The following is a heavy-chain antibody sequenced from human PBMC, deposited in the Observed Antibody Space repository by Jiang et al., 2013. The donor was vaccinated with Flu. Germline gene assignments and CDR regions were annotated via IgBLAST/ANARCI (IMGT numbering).Heavy chain of an antibody. J-gene: IGHJ4*02. CDR2: IKTKIDGGTA. CDR3: TTNYGDYFWSSFDF. CDR1: GFIFDNAW. D-gene: IGHD4-17*01. Sequence: LSCEASGFIFDNAWMHWVRQAPGKGLEWVGRIKTKIDGGTADYVAPVKGRFTVSRDDSKSTLYLEMNSLKTEDTAVYYCTTNYGDYFWSSFDFWGQGTLVTVSS. V-gene: IGHV3-15*07.